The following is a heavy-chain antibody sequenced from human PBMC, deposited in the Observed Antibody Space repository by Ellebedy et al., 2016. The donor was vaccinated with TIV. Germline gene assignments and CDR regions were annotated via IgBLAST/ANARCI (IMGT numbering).Heavy chain of an antibody. CDR1: GYTFTNYY. J-gene: IGHJ6*02. CDR2: INPDSGGT. D-gene: IGHD4/OR15-4a*01. Sequence: ASVKVSCKASGYTFTNYYVHWVRQAPGQGLEWMGWINPDSGGTNLPQKVQGRVTMTRDTSVNTAYMELSRLQSDDTAVYYCARVLRATSGMDVWGQGTTVIVS. V-gene: IGHV1-2*02. CDR3: ARVLRATSGMDV.